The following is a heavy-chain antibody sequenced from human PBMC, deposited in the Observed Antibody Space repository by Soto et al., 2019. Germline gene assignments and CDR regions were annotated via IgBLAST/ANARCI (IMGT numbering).Heavy chain of an antibody. D-gene: IGHD4-17*01. J-gene: IGHJ4*02. CDR2: VYYTGTT. Sequence: PSETLSLTCTVSGGSIGSYHWSWVRQPPGKGLEWIASVYYTGTTNYNPSLGSRVTISIDAPENQISLQLTSVTCADTAFYYCARDTVLTGMFDFWGQGTLVTVSS. CDR3: ARDTVLTGMFDF. CDR1: GGSIGSYH. V-gene: IGHV4-59*01.